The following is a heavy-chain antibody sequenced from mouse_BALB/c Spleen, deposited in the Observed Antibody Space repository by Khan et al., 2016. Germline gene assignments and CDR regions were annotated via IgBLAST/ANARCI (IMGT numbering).Heavy chain of an antibody. J-gene: IGHJ3*01. CDR2: ISSGGST. CDR1: GFTYSNYA. Sequence: EVELVESGGGLVPPGGSLKLSCTASGFTYSNYAMSWVRQTPEKRLEWVASISSGGSTYYPDSVKGRFTISRDNSRNILTLQMSSLRSEDTAMYYCASDYWFAEWGQRTLVTVS. V-gene: IGHV5-6-5*01. CDR3: ASDYWFAE. D-gene: IGHD2-4*01.